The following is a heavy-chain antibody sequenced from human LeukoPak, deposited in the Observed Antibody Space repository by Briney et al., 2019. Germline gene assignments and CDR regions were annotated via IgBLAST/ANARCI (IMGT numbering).Heavy chain of an antibody. Sequence: SETLSLTCTVSGGSISSGGYYWSWIRQHPGKGLEWIGYIYYSGSTYYNPSLKSRVTISVDTSENQFSLKLSSVTAADTAVYYCASALYSSSWSTQYYYGMDVWGQGTTVTVSS. V-gene: IGHV4-31*03. CDR1: GGSISSGGYY. CDR2: IYYSGST. D-gene: IGHD6-13*01. CDR3: ASALYSSSWSTQYYYGMDV. J-gene: IGHJ6*02.